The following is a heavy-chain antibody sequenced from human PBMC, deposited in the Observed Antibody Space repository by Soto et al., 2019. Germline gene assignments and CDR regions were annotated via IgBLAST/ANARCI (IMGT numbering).Heavy chain of an antibody. V-gene: IGHV5-51*01. CDR3: ARDYDSSGYPRYYFDY. D-gene: IGHD3-22*01. CDR1: GYDFNSHW. Sequence: GESLKISCKGSGYDFNSHWIGWVRQMPGQGLEWMGIIYPGDSDTRYNPSFQGQVTISADKSISTAYLQWSSLKASDTAMYYCARDYDSSGYPRYYFDYWGQGTLVTVSS. J-gene: IGHJ4*02. CDR2: IYPGDSDT.